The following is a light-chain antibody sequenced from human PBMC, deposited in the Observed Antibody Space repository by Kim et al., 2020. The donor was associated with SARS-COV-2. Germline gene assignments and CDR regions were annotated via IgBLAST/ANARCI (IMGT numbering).Light chain of an antibody. CDR3: SSYTTTSALYV. Sequence: QSALTQPASVSGSPGQSITISCTGTSSDIGGYNYISWYQQHPGEAPKLMIFDVSNRPSGVSTRFSGSKSGNTASLTISGLQAEDEADYYCSSYTTTSALYVFGTGTKVTVL. V-gene: IGLV2-14*01. CDR1: SSDIGGYNY. CDR2: DVS. J-gene: IGLJ1*01.